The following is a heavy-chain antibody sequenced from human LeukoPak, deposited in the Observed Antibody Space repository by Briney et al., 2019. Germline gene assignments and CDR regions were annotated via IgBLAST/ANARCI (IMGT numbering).Heavy chain of an antibody. CDR1: GFTFSSYA. J-gene: IGHJ4*02. V-gene: IGHV3-23*01. CDR3: AKRLGYSYGYGFGY. D-gene: IGHD5-18*01. CDR2: ISGSGGST. Sequence: PGGSLRLSCAASGFTFSSYAMSWVRQAPGKGLEWVSAISGSGGSTYYADPVKGRFTISRDNSKNTLYLQMNSLRAEDTAVYYCAKRLGYSYGYGFGYWGQGTLVTVSS.